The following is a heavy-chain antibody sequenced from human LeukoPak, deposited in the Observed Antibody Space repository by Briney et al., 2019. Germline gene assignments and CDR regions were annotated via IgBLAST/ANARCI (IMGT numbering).Heavy chain of an antibody. V-gene: IGHV3-30*09. D-gene: IGHD3-22*01. CDR3: ARDPPPYYDSSGYFDY. J-gene: IGHJ4*02. CDR2: ISYDGSNK. Sequence: GGSLRLSCAASGFTFSSYAMHWVRQAPGKGLEWVAVISYDGSNKYYADSVKGRFAISRDNSKNTLYLQMNSLRAEDTAVYYCARDPPPYYDSSGYFDYWGQGTLVTVSS. CDR1: GFTFSSYA.